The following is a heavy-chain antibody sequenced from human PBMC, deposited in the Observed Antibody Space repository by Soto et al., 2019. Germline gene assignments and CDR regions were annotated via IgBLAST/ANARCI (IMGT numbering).Heavy chain of an antibody. CDR3: ARDSYYYDSSGYLDY. Sequence: GGSLRLSCAASGFTFSSYAMHWVRQAPGKGLEWVAVISYDGSNKYYADSVKGRFTISRDNSKNTLYLQMNSLRAEDTAVYYCARDSYYYDSSGYLDYWGQGTLVTVSS. CDR1: GFTFSSYA. D-gene: IGHD3-22*01. V-gene: IGHV3-30-3*01. CDR2: ISYDGSNK. J-gene: IGHJ4*02.